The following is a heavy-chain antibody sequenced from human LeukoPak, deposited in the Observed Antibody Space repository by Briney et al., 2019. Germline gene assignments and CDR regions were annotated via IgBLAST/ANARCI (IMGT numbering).Heavy chain of an antibody. CDR2: IHYSGST. D-gene: IGHD6-19*01. CDR1: GGSISNYY. J-gene: IGHJ4*02. V-gene: IGHV4-59*01. Sequence: SETLSLTCTVSGGSISNYYWSWIRQPHGKGLEWIGYIHYSGSTNYNPSLKGRVTISVDTSKNQLSLKLSSVTAADTALYFCARGSGWYYYWGQGSVVTVSS. CDR3: ARGSGWYYY.